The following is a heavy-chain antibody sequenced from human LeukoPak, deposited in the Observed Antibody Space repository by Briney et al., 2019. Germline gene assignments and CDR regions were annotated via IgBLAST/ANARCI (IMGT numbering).Heavy chain of an antibody. CDR1: GYTFTGYC. Sequence: ASVKVSCKASGYTFTGYCMHWVRQAPGQGLEWMGWINPNSGGTNYAQKFQGRVTMTRDTSISTAYMELRRLRSDDTAVYYCARVTWELLLYYFDYWGQGTLVTVSS. V-gene: IGHV1-2*02. J-gene: IGHJ4*02. CDR2: INPNSGGT. D-gene: IGHD1-26*01. CDR3: ARVTWELLLYYFDY.